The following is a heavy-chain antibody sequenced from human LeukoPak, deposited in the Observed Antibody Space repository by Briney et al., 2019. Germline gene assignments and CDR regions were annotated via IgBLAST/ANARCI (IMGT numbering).Heavy chain of an antibody. CDR3: ARGPVFDI. V-gene: IGHV4-30-2*01. CDR2: IYHSGST. Sequence: PSQTLSLTCAVSGGSLSSGGYSWSWIRRPPGKGLEWIGYIYHSGSTYYNPSLKSRVTISVDRSKNQFSLKLSSVTAADTAVYYCARGPVFDIWGQGTMVTVSS. CDR1: GGSLSSGGYS. J-gene: IGHJ3*02.